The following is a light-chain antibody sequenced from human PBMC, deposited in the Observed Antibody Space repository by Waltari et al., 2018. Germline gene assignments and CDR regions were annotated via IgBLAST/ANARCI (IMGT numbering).Light chain of an antibody. CDR3: SSYTTSSTRV. Sequence: QSALTQPASVSGSPGQSITISCTGTSSDVGASYYASWYQQPPGRAPKLIIYDVTNRPSGVSNRFSGSKSGNTASLTISGLQAEDEADYYCSSYTTSSTRVFGGGTKLTVL. CDR2: DVT. J-gene: IGLJ2*01. CDR1: SSDVGASYY. V-gene: IGLV2-14*03.